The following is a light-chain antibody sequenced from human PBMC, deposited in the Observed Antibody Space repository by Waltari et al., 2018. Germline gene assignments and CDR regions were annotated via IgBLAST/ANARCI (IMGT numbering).Light chain of an antibody. CDR1: SSYVWSYNL. V-gene: IGLV2-23*01. J-gene: IGLJ3*02. CDR3: WSYAGSSTGV. Sequence: QSALTQPASVSGSPGQSITISCTGTSSYVWSYNLVSWYQQHPGKAPKLMIYEGSKRRSGVSNRFSGSKSGSTASLTISGLQAEDEADYYCWSYAGSSTGVFGGGTKLTVL. CDR2: EGS.